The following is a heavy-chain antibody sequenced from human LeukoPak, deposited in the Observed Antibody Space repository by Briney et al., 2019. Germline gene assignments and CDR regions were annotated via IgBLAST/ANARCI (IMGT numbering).Heavy chain of an antibody. J-gene: IGHJ4*02. CDR3: ARGPVTDPYYFDY. V-gene: IGHV1-69*13. Sequence: ASVKVSCKASGYTFTGYYMHWVRQAPGQGLEWMGGIIPIFGTANYAQKFQGRVTITADESTSTAYMELSSLRSEDTAVYYCARGPVTDPYYFDYWGQGTLVTVSS. CDR2: IIPIFGTA. D-gene: IGHD4-17*01. CDR1: GYTFTGYY.